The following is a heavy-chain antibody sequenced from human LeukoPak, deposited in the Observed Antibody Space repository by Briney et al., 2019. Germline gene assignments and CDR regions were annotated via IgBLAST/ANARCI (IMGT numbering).Heavy chain of an antibody. CDR2: IRYDGSNT. CDR3: AKDRDYDLWSGYFDY. J-gene: IGHJ4*02. CDR1: GFTFSRNG. Sequence: GGSLRLSCAASGFTFSRNGMHWVRQAPGKGLEWVTFIRYDGSNTYYADSVKDRFTISRDNSKNTLYLHMMNLRAEDTAVYYCAKDRDYDLWSGYFDYWGQGTLVTVSS. D-gene: IGHD3-3*01. V-gene: IGHV3-30*02.